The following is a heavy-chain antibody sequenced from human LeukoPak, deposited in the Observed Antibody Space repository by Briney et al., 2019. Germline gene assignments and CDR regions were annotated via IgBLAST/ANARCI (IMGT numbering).Heavy chain of an antibody. CDR3: ATIKRYDTRRSASVGVDH. Sequence: PGGSLRLSCAASGFTFSSYAMSWVRQAPGKGLEWVAVISYDGSNKYYADSVKGRFTISRDNSKNSLYLQMNSLRAEDTAVYYCATIKRYDTRRSASVGVDHWGQGTLVTVSS. CDR2: ISYDGSNK. J-gene: IGHJ4*02. V-gene: IGHV3-30*04. CDR1: GFTFSSYA. D-gene: IGHD2-15*01.